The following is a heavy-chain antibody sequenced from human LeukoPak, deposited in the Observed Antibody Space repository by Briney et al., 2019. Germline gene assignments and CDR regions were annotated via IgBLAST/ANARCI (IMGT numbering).Heavy chain of an antibody. D-gene: IGHD1-26*01. J-gene: IGHJ5*02. CDR1: GGSISSSIYY. Sequence: PSETLSLTCTVSGGSISSSIYYWGWIRQPPGKRLEWIGSIFYSGSTYYNPSLKSRVTISVDTSKNQFSLKLSSVTAADTAVYYCARGLVGADWFDPWGQGTLVTVSS. CDR3: ARGLVGADWFDP. V-gene: IGHV4-39*01. CDR2: IFYSGST.